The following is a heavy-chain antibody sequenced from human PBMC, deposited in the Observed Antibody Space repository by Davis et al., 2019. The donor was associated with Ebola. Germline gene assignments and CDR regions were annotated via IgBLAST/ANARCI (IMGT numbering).Heavy chain of an antibody. CDR2: FIPIFGTA. CDR3: ARQRFLEWPMDV. J-gene: IGHJ6*02. V-gene: IGHV1-69*06. CDR1: GYTFTSYG. Sequence: SVKVSCKASGYTFTSYGISWVRQAPGQGLEWMGGFIPIFGTANYAQMFQGRVTITADKSTSTAYMELSSLRFEDTAVYYCARQRFLEWPMDVWGQGTTVTVSS. D-gene: IGHD3-3*01.